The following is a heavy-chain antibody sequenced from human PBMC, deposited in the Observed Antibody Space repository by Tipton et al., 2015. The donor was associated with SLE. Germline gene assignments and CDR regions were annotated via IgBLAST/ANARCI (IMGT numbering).Heavy chain of an antibody. CDR1: DDSITTDY. J-gene: IGHJ4*02. Sequence: TLSLTCTVSDDSITTDYWTWIRQPTGKGLEYIGYVSYSGVTNSNPSLQSRVTMSIDASKKQVSLRLSSVTAADTAVYYCANSPGVTLFRVVTYFVLWGQGILVTVSS. D-gene: IGHD3-3*01. CDR2: VSYSGVT. CDR3: ANSPGVTLFRVVTYFVL. V-gene: IGHV4-59*13.